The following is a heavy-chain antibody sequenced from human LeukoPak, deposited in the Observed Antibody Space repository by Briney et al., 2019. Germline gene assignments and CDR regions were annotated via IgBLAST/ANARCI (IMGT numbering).Heavy chain of an antibody. CDR1: GGSISSYY. D-gene: IGHD6-13*01. J-gene: IGHJ3*02. CDR2: IYYSGST. V-gene: IGHV4-59*01. CDR3: AREGIAAADYAFDI. Sequence: SETLSLTCTASGGSISSYYWSWIRKPPGKGLEWVGYIYYSGSTNYNPSLKSRVTISVDTSKNQFSLKLSSVTAADTAVYYCAREGIAAADYAFDIWGQGTMVTVSS.